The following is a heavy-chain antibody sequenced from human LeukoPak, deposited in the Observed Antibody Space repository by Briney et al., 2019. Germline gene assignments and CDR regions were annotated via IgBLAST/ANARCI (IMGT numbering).Heavy chain of an antibody. J-gene: IGHJ4*02. CDR2: IIPIFGTA. D-gene: IGHD3-10*01. CDR3: ARESYGSGSYYHFDY. Sequence: ASVKVSCKASGGTFSSYAISWVRQAPGQGLEWMGGIIPIFGTANYAQKFQGRVTITADESTSTAYMELSSLRSEDTAVYYCARESYGSGSYYHFDYWGQGTLVTVSS. CDR1: GGTFSSYA. V-gene: IGHV1-69*01.